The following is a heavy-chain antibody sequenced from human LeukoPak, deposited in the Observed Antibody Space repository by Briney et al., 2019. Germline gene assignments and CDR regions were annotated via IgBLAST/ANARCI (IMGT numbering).Heavy chain of an antibody. CDR3: ASPRAVRGIIPMGA. CDR2: ISSSGTTI. CDR1: GFSFNSHS. Sequence: HPGRSLRLSCAASGFSFNSHSMNWVRQAPGKGLEWVSYISSSGTTIYYADSVQGRFTITRDNAKNSMYLEINSLRAEDTAVYYCASPRAVRGIIPMGAWGKGTTVTVSS. V-gene: IGHV3-48*04. D-gene: IGHD3-10*01. J-gene: IGHJ6*03.